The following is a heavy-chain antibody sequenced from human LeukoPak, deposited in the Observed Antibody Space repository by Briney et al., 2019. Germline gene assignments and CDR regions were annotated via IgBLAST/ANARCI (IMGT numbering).Heavy chain of an antibody. CDR2: ISTSSSYI. V-gene: IGHV3-21*01. D-gene: IGHD5-18*01. CDR3: ARTKDTPMVLFSAFDI. Sequence: GGSLRLSCAASGFTFSGYSMNWVRQAPEKGLEWVSFISTSSSYIYYADSVKGRFTISRDNAKRSMNLQMNSLRAEDTAVYYCARTKDTPMVLFSAFDIWGQGTMVTVSS. CDR1: GFTFSGYS. J-gene: IGHJ3*02.